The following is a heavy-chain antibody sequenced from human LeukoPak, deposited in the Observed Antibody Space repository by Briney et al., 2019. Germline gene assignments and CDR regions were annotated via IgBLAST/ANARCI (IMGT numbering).Heavy chain of an antibody. CDR1: GFTFDDYG. Sequence: GGSLRLSCAASGFTFDDYGMSWVRHAPGKGLEWVSGINWNGGSTGYADSVKGRFTISRDNAKNSLYLQMNSLRAEDTAVYYCARPPKRYSSTPYYYMDVWGKGTTVTVSS. V-gene: IGHV3-20*04. CDR3: ARPPKRYSSTPYYYMDV. CDR2: INWNGGST. D-gene: IGHD6-13*01. J-gene: IGHJ6*03.